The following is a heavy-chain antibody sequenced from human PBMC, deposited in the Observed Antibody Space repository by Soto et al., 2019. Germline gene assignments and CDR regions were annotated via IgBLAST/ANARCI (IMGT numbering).Heavy chain of an antibody. D-gene: IGHD5-18*01. J-gene: IGHJ4*02. CDR2: SHQSGNT. CDR3: ATRDTGRVY. Sequence: QVQLQESGPGLVKPSGTLSLTCAVSGVSISSHDWWTWVRQPPGKGLEWIGESHQSGNTNYNSSLERRVTISLDKAKNQFALHLSSVTVADTAVYYCATRDTGRVYWGQGTLVTVSS. CDR1: GVSISSHDW. V-gene: IGHV4-4*02.